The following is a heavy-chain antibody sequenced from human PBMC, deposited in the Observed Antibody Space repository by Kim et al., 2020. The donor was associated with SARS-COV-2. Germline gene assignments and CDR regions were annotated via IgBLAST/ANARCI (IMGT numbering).Heavy chain of an antibody. V-gene: IGHV3-33*01. D-gene: IGHD3-10*01. CDR2: IWGDGSNK. CDR3: ARGSTGSFDWFDP. CDR1: GFTFSSHG. Sequence: GGSLRLSCTASGFTFSSHGMHWVRQAPGKGLEWVAVIWGDGSNKYYADSVRGRFTISRDDSKDTLYLQMNTLRAEDTAVYYCARGSTGSFDWFDPWGQGT. J-gene: IGHJ5*02.